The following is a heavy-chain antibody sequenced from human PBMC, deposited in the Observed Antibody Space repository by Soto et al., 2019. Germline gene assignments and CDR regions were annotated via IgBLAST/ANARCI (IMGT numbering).Heavy chain of an antibody. CDR1: GGSISSCY. V-gene: IGHV4-59*01. D-gene: IGHD5-12*01. CDR2: IYYSGST. Sequence: LSLTCTVSGGSISSCYWSWIRQPPGKGLEWIGYIYYSGSTNYNPSLKSRVTISVDTSKNQFSLKLSSVTAADTAVYYCAREGYGGGYYYYYGMDVWGQGTTVTVSS. J-gene: IGHJ6*02. CDR3: AREGYGGGYYYYYGMDV.